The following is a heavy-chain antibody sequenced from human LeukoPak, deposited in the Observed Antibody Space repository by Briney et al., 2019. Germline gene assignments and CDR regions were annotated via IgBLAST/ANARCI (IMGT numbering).Heavy chain of an antibody. CDR2: INHSGST. CDR1: GGSFSGYY. V-gene: IGHV4-34*01. Sequence: SETLSLTCAVYGGSFSGYYWSWLRQPPGKGLEWIGEINHSGSTNYNPSLKSRVTISVDTSKNQFSLKLSSVTAADTAVYYCARGPGSSGFPPPDYWGQGTLVTVSS. D-gene: IGHD6-19*01. J-gene: IGHJ4*02. CDR3: ARGPGSSGFPPPDY.